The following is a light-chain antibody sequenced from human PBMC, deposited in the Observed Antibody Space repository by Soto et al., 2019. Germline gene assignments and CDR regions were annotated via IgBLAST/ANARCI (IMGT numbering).Light chain of an antibody. CDR2: KES. V-gene: IGKV1-5*03. CDR1: QSIGSW. J-gene: IGKJ4*01. Sequence: DIQMTQSPSTLSASVGDGVTITCWASQSIGSWLAWYQQKPGKAPKLLIYKESTLKSGVPSRFSGSGSGTEFTLTISSLQPDDFATYYCQQYNVYSTFGGGTKVDIK. CDR3: QQYNVYST.